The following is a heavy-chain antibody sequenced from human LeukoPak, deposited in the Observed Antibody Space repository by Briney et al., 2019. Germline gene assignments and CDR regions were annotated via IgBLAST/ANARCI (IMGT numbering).Heavy chain of an antibody. CDR3: AIGRSYYDSSGHLVFD. V-gene: IGHV3-30-3*01. CDR1: GFTFSSYA. CDR2: ISYDGSNK. J-gene: IGHJ4*02. D-gene: IGHD3-22*01. Sequence: PGGSLRLSCAASGFTFSSYAMHWVRQAPGKGLEWVAVISYDGSNKYYADSVKGRFTISRDNSKNTLYLQMNSLRPEDTAVYYCAIGRSYYDSSGHLVFDWGQGTLVTVSS.